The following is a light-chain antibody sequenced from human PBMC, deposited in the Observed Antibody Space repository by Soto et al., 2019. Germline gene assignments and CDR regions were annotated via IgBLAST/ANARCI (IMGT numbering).Light chain of an antibody. CDR1: QSVDAY. J-gene: IGKJ2*01. V-gene: IGKV3-11*01. CDR3: HYRSKWPYT. Sequence: VLTQSPATLSLSPGERATLSCRASQSVDAYLLWFQQKPGQPPRLLIYDAANRASGIPARFSGSGSGTDFTLTISRLEPEDFAVYFCHYRSKWPYTFGPGTKLQIK. CDR2: DAA.